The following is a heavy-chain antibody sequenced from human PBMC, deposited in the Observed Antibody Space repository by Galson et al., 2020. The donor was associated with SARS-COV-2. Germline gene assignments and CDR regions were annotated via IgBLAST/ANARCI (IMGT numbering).Heavy chain of an antibody. CDR1: GFTFSSYG. Sequence: GESLKISCAASGFTFSSYGMHWVRQAPGKGLEWVAVISYDGSNKYYADSVKGRFTISRDNSKNTLYLQMNSLRAEDTAVYYCAKDQPLSSWPNWGQGTLVTVSS. CDR3: AKDQPLSSWPN. D-gene: IGHD6-13*01. J-gene: IGHJ4*02. CDR2: ISYDGSNK. V-gene: IGHV3-30*18.